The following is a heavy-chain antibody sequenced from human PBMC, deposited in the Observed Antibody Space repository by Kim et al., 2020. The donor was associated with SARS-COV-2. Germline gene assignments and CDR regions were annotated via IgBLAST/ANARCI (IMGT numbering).Heavy chain of an antibody. CDR1: GFSLAASGAN. D-gene: IGHD3-10*01. Sequence: SGPTLVNPTQTLTLTCTFSGFSLAASGANVGWIRQPPGRALEWLALIYWDDDKWYSPSLKSRLTITKDTSRNQVVFTMSSVDPADTGTYYCAHGPVLIWQRHFDYWGQGTPVTVSS. CDR3: AHGPVLIWQRHFDY. J-gene: IGHJ4*02. V-gene: IGHV2-5*02. CDR2: IYWDDDK.